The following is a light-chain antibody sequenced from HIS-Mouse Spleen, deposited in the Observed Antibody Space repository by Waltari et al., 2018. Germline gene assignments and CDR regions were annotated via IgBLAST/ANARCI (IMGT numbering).Light chain of an antibody. CDR3: QVWDSSSDHVV. CDR1: NIGSKS. J-gene: IGLJ2*01. Sequence: SYLLTQPPSVSVAPGKTARITWGGNNIGSKSVHWYQQKPGQAPELVVYDDSDRPSGIPERFSGSNSGNTATLTISRVEAGDEADYYCQVWDSSSDHVVFGGGTKLTVL. V-gene: IGLV3-21*03. CDR2: DDS.